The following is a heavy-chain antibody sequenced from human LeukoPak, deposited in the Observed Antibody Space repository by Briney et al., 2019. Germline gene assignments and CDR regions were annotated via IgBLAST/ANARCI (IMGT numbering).Heavy chain of an antibody. V-gene: IGHV1-18*04. J-gene: IGHJ4*02. CDR3: ARGYYDSSGYPPLGY. CDR1: GYTFTSYY. CDR2: ISAYNGNT. Sequence: ASVKVSCKASGYTFTSYYMHWVRQAPGQGLEWMGWISAYNGNTNYAQKLQGRVTMTTDTSTSTAYMELRSLRSDDTAVYYCARGYYDSSGYPPLGYWGQGTLVTVSS. D-gene: IGHD3-22*01.